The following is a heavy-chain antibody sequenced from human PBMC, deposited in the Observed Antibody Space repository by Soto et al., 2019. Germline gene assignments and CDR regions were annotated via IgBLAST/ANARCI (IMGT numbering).Heavy chain of an antibody. CDR1: GFTFSSYA. D-gene: IGHD2-2*01. V-gene: IGHV3-30-3*01. CDR2: KSYDGSNK. J-gene: IGHJ6*02. Sequence: QVQLVESGGGVVQPGRSLRLSCAASGFTFSSYAMHWVRQAPGKGLEWVAVKSYDGSNKYYADSVKGRFTISRDNSKNTLYLQMNSLRAEDTAVYYCARDPPDCISTSCKGYGMDVWGQGTTVTVSS. CDR3: ARDPPDCISTSCKGYGMDV.